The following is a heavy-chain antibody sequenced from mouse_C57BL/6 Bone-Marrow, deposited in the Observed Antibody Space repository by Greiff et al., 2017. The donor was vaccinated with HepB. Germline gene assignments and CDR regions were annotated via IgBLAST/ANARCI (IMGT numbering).Heavy chain of an antibody. V-gene: IGHV1-59*01. Sequence: VQLQQPGAELVRPGTSVKLSCKASGYTFTSYWMHWVKQRPGQGLEWIGVIDPSDSYTNYNQKFKGKATLTVDTSSSTAYMRLSSLTSEVSAVYYCARSFYYYASMAFDYWGQGTTLTVSS. D-gene: IGHD1-1*01. CDR3: ARSFYYYASMAFDY. CDR1: GYTFTSYW. CDR2: IDPSDSYT. J-gene: IGHJ2*01.